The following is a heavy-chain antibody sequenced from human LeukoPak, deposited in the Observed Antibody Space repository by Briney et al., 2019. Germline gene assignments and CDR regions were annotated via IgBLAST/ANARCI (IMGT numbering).Heavy chain of an antibody. J-gene: IGHJ4*02. CDR1: GFTFDDYA. V-gene: IGHV3-9*01. CDR2: ISWNSGSI. D-gene: IGHD6-19*01. CDR3: ARVRYSSGWYGIDY. Sequence: PGGSLRLSCAASGFTFDDYAMPWVRQAPGKGLEWVSGISWNSGSIGYADSVKGRFTISRDNAKNSLYLQMNSLRAEDTALYYCARVRYSSGWYGIDYWGQGTLVTVSS.